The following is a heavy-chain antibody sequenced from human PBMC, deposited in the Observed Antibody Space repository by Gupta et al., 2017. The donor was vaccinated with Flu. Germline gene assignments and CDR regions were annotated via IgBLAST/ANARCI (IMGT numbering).Heavy chain of an antibody. Sequence: QVQLQESGPGLVKPSETLSLTCTDSGGSITRHYWRWIRQPPGKGLEWVGYIYDSENSNYNPSLKQRVTLSVDTSKNQFSLKLSSVTAGDTAVYYCARHRLARGNSYVDYWGQGTLVTVSS. CDR3: ARHRLARGNSYVDY. D-gene: IGHD5-18*01. V-gene: IGHV4-59*08. CDR2: IYDSENS. CDR1: GGSITRHY. J-gene: IGHJ4*02.